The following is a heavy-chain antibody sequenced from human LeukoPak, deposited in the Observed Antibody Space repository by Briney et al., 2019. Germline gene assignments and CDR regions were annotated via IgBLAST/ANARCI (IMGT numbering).Heavy chain of an antibody. CDR3: ARDYLTARAFDI. Sequence: SETLSLTCAVSGGSISSGGYSWSWIRQPPGKGLEWIGYIYYSGSTYYNPSLKSRVTISVDTSKNQFSLKLSSVTAADTAVYYCARDYLTARAFDIWGQGTMVTVSS. D-gene: IGHD3-16*02. CDR1: GGSISSGGYS. V-gene: IGHV4-30-4*07. J-gene: IGHJ3*02. CDR2: IYYSGST.